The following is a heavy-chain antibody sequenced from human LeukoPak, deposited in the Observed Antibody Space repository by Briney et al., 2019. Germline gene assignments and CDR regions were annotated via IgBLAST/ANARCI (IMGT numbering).Heavy chain of an antibody. CDR1: GFTFSSYW. CDR3: ARYDYDILTGKGYYYYGMDV. CDR2: IKQDGSEK. D-gene: IGHD3-9*01. J-gene: IGHJ6*02. V-gene: IGHV3-7*01. Sequence: GGSLRLSCAASGFTFSSYWMSWVRQAPGKGLEWVANIKQDGSEKYYVDSVKGRFTISRDNAKNSLYLQMNSLRAEDKAVYYCARYDYDILTGKGYYYYGMDVWGQGTTVTVSS.